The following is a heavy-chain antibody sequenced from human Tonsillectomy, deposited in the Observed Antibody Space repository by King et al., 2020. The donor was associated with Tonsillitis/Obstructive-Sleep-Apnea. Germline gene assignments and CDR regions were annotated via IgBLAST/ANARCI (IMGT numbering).Heavy chain of an antibody. Sequence: VQLVESGGGLVQPGGSLRLSCVASGFTLSSYTMNWVRQAPGKGLEWVSYISSSSSTIYYADSVKGRFTISRDNAKNSLYLQMNSLRAEDTAVYYCARGPTPSDFDSNTWDYFGYWGQGALVTVSS. CDR3: ARGPTPSDFDSNTWDYFGY. J-gene: IGHJ4*02. V-gene: IGHV3-48*01. CDR2: ISSSSSTI. D-gene: IGHD3-22*01. CDR1: GFTLSSYT.